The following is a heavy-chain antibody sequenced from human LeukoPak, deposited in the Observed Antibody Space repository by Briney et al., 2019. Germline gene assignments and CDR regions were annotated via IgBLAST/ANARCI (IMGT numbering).Heavy chain of an antibody. CDR2: ISSSSSYI. CDR3: ARDSGWFGELYHDY. J-gene: IGHJ4*02. CDR1: GFTFTDYA. V-gene: IGHV3-21*01. D-gene: IGHD3-10*01. Sequence: GGSLRLSCAASGFTFTDYAMSWVRQAPGKGLEWVSSISSSSSYIYYADSVKGRFTISRDNAKNSLYLQMNSLRAKDTAVYYCARDSGWFGELYHDYWGQGTLVTVSS.